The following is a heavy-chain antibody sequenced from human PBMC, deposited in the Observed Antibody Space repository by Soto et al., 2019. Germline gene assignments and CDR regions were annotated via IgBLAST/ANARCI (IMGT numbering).Heavy chain of an antibody. CDR3: ARAAGYSYGSHYYYYGMDV. Sequence: GSLRLSCAASGFTFSSYDMHWVRQATGKGLEWVSVIGTAGDTYYPGSVKGRFTISRENAKNSFYLQMNSLRAEDTAVYYCARAAGYSYGSHYYYYGMDVWGQATTVSVSS. CDR1: GFTFSSYD. CDR2: IGTAGDT. V-gene: IGHV3-13*01. D-gene: IGHD5-18*01. J-gene: IGHJ6*02.